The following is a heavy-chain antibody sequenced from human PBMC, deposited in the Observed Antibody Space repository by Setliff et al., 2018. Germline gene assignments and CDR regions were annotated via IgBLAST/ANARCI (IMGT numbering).Heavy chain of an antibody. V-gene: IGHV3-73*01. D-gene: IGHD1-26*01. CDR2: SRSKSDSYAT. CDR3: ARGRDYFSH. J-gene: IGHJ4*02. Sequence: GGSLRLSCAASGFTFSGSAMYLVRQASGKGLEWVGRSRSKSDSYATIYAASVKARFTISRDDSKNTAYLHMNSLRAEDTALYCCARGRDYFSHWGKGSLVTVAS. CDR1: GFTFSGSA.